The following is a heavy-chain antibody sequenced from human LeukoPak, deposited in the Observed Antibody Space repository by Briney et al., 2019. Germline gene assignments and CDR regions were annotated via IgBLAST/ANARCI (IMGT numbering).Heavy chain of an antibody. V-gene: IGHV1-2*02. J-gene: IGHJ6*03. CDR1: GYTFTGYY. CDR3: ARDATSSGWLWRYYYYMDV. CDR2: INPNSGGT. D-gene: IGHD6-19*01. Sequence: GASVKVSCKASGYTFTGYYMHWVRQAPGQGLEWMGWINPNSGGTNYAQKFQGRVTMTRDTSISTAYMELSRLRSDDTAVYYCARDATSSGWLWRYYYYMDVWGKGTTVTVSS.